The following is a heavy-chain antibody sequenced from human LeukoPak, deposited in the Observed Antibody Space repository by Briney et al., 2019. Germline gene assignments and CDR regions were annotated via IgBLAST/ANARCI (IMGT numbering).Heavy chain of an antibody. Sequence: PGGSLRLSCAASGFIFTDHALSWVRQATGKGLEWVSAIGTAGDTYYPGSVKGRFTISRENAKNSLYLQMNSLRAGDTAVYYCARGLLAAAGTVWYFDLWGRGTLVTVSS. CDR2: IGTAGDT. V-gene: IGHV3-13*01. CDR1: GFIFTDHA. J-gene: IGHJ2*01. CDR3: ARGLLAAAGTVWYFDL. D-gene: IGHD6-13*01.